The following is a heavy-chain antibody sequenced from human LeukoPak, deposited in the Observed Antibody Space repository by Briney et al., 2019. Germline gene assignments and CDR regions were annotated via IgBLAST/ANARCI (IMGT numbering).Heavy chain of an antibody. CDR3: TAGIGDC. Sequence: GGSLRLSCAASGXTFSNAWMSWVRQAPGKGLEWVGRIKTKSDGGTADFAAPVKGRFTISRDDSENTLYLQMNSLKTEDTAVYYCTAGIGDCWGQGTLVTVSS. V-gene: IGHV3-15*01. J-gene: IGHJ4*02. D-gene: IGHD2/OR15-2a*01. CDR1: GXTFSNAW. CDR2: IKTKSDGGTA.